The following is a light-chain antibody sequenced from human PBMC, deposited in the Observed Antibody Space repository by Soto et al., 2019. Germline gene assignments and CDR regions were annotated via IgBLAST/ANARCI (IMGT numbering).Light chain of an antibody. V-gene: IGKV3-11*01. CDR1: QSVSSY. CDR3: QQRSNWPSIT. Sequence: EIVLTQPPATLSLSPGERATLSCRASQSVSSYLAWYQQKPGQAPRLLMYDASTRATGIPARFSGSGSGTDFTLTISTLEPEDSAVYYCQQRSNWPSITFGQGTRLEIK. J-gene: IGKJ5*01. CDR2: DAS.